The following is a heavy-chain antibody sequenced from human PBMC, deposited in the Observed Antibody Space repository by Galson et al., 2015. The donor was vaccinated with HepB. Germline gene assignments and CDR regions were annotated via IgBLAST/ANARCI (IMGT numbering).Heavy chain of an antibody. Sequence: QSGAEVKKPGESLKISCKGSGYNFTNYWIGWVRQAPGKGLEWMGTFYPDNSNARYSPSFQGQVTMPADKSISTAYLQWSGLKASDTAMYYCARRGVGLAPPHYWGQGTLVTVSS. CDR1: GYNFTNYW. CDR2: FYPDNSNA. V-gene: IGHV5-51*01. CDR3: ARRGVGLAPPHY. D-gene: IGHD3/OR15-3a*01. J-gene: IGHJ4*02.